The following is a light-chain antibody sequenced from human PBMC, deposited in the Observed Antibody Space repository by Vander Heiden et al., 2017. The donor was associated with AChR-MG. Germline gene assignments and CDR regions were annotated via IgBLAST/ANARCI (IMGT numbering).Light chain of an antibody. CDR2: SAS. V-gene: IGKV1-12*01. Sequence: DIQMTQSPSSVSASVGDRVTITCRASQSVKNWLVWYQQKPGKAPHLLIHSASTLQSGVPSRFSGSGSGTDFTRTISSLQYEDVATYYCQQADSFPQTFGQGSVVDIK. CDR1: QSVKNW. CDR3: QQADSFPQT. J-gene: IGKJ1*01.